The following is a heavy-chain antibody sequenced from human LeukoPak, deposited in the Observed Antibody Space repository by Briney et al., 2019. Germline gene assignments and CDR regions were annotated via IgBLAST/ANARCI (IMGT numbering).Heavy chain of an antibody. J-gene: IGHJ2*01. CDR1: GGSFSGYY. CDR3: ASSPFSGIRRKPIHWYFDL. V-gene: IGHV4-34*01. D-gene: IGHD3-10*01. Sequence: SETLSLTCAVYGGSFSGYYWSWIRQPPGKGLEWIGEINHSGSTNYNPSLKSRVTISVGTSKNQFSLKLSSVTAADTAVYYCASSPFSGIRRKPIHWYFDLWGRGTLVTVSS. CDR2: INHSGST.